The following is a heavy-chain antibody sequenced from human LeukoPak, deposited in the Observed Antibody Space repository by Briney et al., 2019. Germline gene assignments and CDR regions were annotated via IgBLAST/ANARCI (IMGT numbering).Heavy chain of an antibody. J-gene: IGHJ4*02. CDR2: IYYSGST. V-gene: IGHV4-30-4*01. CDR3: ASSDYSSSNIDY. Sequence: PSETLSLTCTVSGGSISSGDYYWSWIRQPPGKGLKWIGYIYYSGSTYYNPSLKSRVTISVDTSKNQFSLKLSSVTAADTAVYYCASSDYSSSNIDYWGQGTLVTVSS. D-gene: IGHD6-6*01. CDR1: GGSISSGDYY.